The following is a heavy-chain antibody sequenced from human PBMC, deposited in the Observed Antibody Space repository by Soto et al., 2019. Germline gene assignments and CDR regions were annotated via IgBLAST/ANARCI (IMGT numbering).Heavy chain of an antibody. V-gene: IGHV4-4*02. CDR2: IYHSGNT. D-gene: IGHD3-16*01. CDR1: GGSISSSNW. CDR3: ASRWGEGRVDF. J-gene: IGHJ4*02. Sequence: QVQLQESGPGLVKPSGTLSLTCAVSGGSISSSNWWSWVRQPPGKGLEWIGEIYHSGNTKYNPSFKRRVTLAVHKSTYPFTLKPSSVSAADKDGYYRASRWGEGRVDFWGQGTLVTVSS.